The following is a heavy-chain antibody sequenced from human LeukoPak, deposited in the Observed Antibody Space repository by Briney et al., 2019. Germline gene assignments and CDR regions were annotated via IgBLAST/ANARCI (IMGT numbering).Heavy chain of an antibody. CDR3: AREVSGSYDY. J-gene: IGHJ4*02. V-gene: IGHV3-66*01. CDR2: IYSGGST. Sequence: GGSLRLSCAASGFTVSSNYMSWVRQAPGKGLEWVSVIYSGGSTYYADSVKGRFTISRDNFKNTLYLQMNSLRAEDTAVYYCAREVSGSYDYWGQGTLVTVSS. D-gene: IGHD1-26*01. CDR1: GFTVSSNY.